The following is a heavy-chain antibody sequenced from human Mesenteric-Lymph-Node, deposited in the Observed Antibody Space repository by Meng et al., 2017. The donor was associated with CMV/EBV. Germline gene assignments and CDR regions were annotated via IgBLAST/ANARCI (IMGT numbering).Heavy chain of an antibody. V-gene: IGHV1-8*03. CDR3: AREGVRMSSSSGSFDP. J-gene: IGHJ5*02. D-gene: IGHD6-6*01. Sequence: ASVKVSCKASGYTFTSYDINWVRQATGQGLEWMGWMNPNSGNTGYAQKFQGRVTITRNTSISTAYMELSSLRSEDTAVYYCAREGVRMSSSSGSFDPWGQGTLVTVSS. CDR2: MNPNSGNT. CDR1: GYTFTSYD.